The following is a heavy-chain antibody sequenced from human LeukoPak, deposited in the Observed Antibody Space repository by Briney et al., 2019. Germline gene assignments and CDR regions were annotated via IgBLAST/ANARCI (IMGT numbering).Heavy chain of an antibody. Sequence: GGSLRLSCAASGFTFSSYGMHWVRQAPGKGLEWVAVISYDGSNKYYADSVKGRFTISRDNSKNTLYLQMNSLRAEDTAVYYCAKGPYYYDSSGLDYWGQGTLVTVSS. CDR2: ISYDGSNK. V-gene: IGHV3-30*18. CDR1: GFTFSSYG. CDR3: AKGPYYYDSSGLDY. J-gene: IGHJ4*02. D-gene: IGHD3-22*01.